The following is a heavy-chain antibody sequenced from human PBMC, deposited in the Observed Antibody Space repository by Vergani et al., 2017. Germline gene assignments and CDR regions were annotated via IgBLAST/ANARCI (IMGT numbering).Heavy chain of an antibody. J-gene: IGHJ3*02. V-gene: IGHV3-30*03. D-gene: IGHD6-13*01. CDR2: ISYDGSNK. CDR1: GFTFSSYG. Sequence: QVQLVESGGGVVKPGRSLRLSCAASGFTFSSYGMHWVRQAPGKGLEWVAVISYDGSNKYYADSVKGRFTISRDNSKNTLYLQMNSLRAEDTAVYDCARQQLVREGDAVDIWGQGTMVTVSS. CDR3: ARQQLVREGDAVDI.